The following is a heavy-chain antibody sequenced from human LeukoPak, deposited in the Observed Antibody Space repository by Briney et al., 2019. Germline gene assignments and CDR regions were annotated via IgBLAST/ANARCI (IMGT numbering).Heavy chain of an antibody. J-gene: IGHJ3*02. Sequence: PSETLSLTCTVSGGSISSSSYYWGWIRQPPGKGLEWIGSIYYSGSTYYNPSLKSRVTISVDTSKNQFSLKLSSVTAADTAVYYCARRRGVEIPNAFDIWGQGTMVTVSS. CDR1: GGSISSSSYY. D-gene: IGHD5-24*01. CDR3: ARRRGVEIPNAFDI. V-gene: IGHV4-39*01. CDR2: IYYSGST.